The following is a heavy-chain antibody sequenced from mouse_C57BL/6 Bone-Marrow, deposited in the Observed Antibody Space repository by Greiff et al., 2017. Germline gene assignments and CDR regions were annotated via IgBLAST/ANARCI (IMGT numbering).Heavy chain of an antibody. CDR1: GYSITSGYY. V-gene: IGHV3-6*01. CDR2: ISYDGSN. CDR3: ARESGTYWFAY. D-gene: IGHD4-1*01. J-gene: IGHJ3*01. Sequence: ESGPGLVKPSQSLSLTCSVTGYSITSGYYWNWIRQFPGNKLEWMGYISYDGSNNYNPSLKNRISITRDTSKNQFFLKLNSVTTEDTATYYCARESGTYWFAYWGQGTLVTVSA.